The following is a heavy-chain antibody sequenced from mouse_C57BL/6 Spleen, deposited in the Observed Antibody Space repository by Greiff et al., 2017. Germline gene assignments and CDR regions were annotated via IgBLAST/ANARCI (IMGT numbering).Heavy chain of an antibody. V-gene: IGHV14-4*01. Sequence: VQLKQSGAELVRPGASVKLSCTASGFNIKDDYMHWVKQRPDQGLEWIGWIDPENGDTEYASKFQGKATITADTSSNTAYLQLSSLTSEDTAVYYCTTRGWLLRYFDVWGTGTTVTVSS. CDR3: TTRGWLLRYFDV. D-gene: IGHD2-3*01. CDR2: IDPENGDT. CDR1: GFNIKDDY. J-gene: IGHJ1*03.